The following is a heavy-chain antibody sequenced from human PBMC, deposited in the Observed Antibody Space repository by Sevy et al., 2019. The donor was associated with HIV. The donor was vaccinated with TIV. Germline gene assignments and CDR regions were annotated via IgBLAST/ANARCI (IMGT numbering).Heavy chain of an antibody. D-gene: IGHD4-17*01. CDR2: IKSKTDGGTT. J-gene: IGHJ4*02. CDR3: TTDLSFNDYGDYFSDY. CDR1: GFTFSNAW. V-gene: IGHV3-15*01. Sequence: GGCLRLSCAASGFTFSNAWMSWVRQAPGKGLEWIGRIKSKTDGGTTDYAAPVKGRFTISRDDSINTLYLQMNSLKTEDTTVYDSTTDLSFNDYGDYFSDYWGQGTLVTVSS.